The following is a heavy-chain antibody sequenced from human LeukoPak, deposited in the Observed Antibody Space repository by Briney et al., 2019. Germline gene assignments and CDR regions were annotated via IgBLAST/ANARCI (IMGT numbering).Heavy chain of an antibody. D-gene: IGHD5-18*01. J-gene: IGHJ4*02. CDR1: GFTFSSYA. Sequence: PGGSPRLSCAASGFTFSSYAMTWVRQAPGKGLEWVSYISSSGSTIYYADSVKGRFTISRDNAKNSLYLQMNSLRTEDTAVYYCAREDGSDQSSYGSFDYWGQGTLVTVSS. CDR3: AREDGSDQSSYGSFDY. V-gene: IGHV3-48*03. CDR2: ISSSGSTI.